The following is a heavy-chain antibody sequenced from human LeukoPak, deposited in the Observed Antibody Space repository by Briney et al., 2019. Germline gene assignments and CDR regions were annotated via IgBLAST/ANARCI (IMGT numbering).Heavy chain of an antibody. V-gene: IGHV4-34*08. J-gene: IGHJ3*02. CDR2: INHSGST. CDR1: GFTFSSYS. Sequence: PGGSLRLSCAASGFTFSSYSMNRVRQAPGKGLEWIGEINHSGSTNYNPSLKSRVTISVDTSKNQFSLKLSSVTAADTAVYYCAILYCSGGSCYPPDAFDIWGQGTMVTVSS. CDR3: AILYCSGGSCYPPDAFDI. D-gene: IGHD2-15*01.